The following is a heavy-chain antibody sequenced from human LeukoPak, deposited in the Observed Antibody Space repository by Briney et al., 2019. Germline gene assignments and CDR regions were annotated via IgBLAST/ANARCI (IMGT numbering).Heavy chain of an antibody. CDR2: INPSGGST. D-gene: IGHD3-22*01. J-gene: IGHJ4*02. Sequence: ASVKVSCKASGYTFTSYYMHWVRQAPGQGLEWMGIINPSGGSTSYAQKFQGRVTMTRDTSTSTVYMELSSLRSEDTAVYYCARDGSDDSSGYSRNGGFDYWGQGTLVTVSS. V-gene: IGHV1-46*01. CDR1: GYTFTSYY. CDR3: ARDGSDDSSGYSRNGGFDY.